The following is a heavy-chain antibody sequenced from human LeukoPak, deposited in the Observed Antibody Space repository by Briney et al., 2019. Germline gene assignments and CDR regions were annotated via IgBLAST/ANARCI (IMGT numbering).Heavy chain of an antibody. J-gene: IGHJ4*02. CDR1: GFTFSGYS. V-gene: IGHV3-48*02. CDR2: ISSSSTT. CDR3: ASPLQVGDILSR. D-gene: IGHD5/OR15-5a*01. Sequence: PGGSLRLSCVASGFTFSGYSMNWVRQAPGKGLEWVSYISSSSTTYYSDSVKGRFTVSRDNAKNSMYLQMNSLTDEDTAVYYCASPLQVGDILSRWGQGTLVTVSS.